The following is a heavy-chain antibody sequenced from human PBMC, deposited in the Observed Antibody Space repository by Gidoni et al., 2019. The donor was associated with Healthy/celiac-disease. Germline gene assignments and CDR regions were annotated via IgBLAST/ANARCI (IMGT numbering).Heavy chain of an antibody. Sequence: QVQLQESGPGLVKPSETLSLTCTVSGGSISSYYWSWIRQPAGKGLEWIGRIYTSGSTNYNPSLKSRVTMSVDTSKNQFSLKLSSVTAADTAVYYCARNGVEMATNYYFDYWGQGTLVTVSS. CDR3: ARNGVEMATNYYFDY. V-gene: IGHV4-4*07. CDR2: IYTSGST. CDR1: GGSISSYY. J-gene: IGHJ4*02. D-gene: IGHD5-12*01.